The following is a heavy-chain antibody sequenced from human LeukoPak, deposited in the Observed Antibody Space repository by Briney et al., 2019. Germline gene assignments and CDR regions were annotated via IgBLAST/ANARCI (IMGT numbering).Heavy chain of an antibody. Sequence: NHGESPKISCKGSGYSFTSYWIAWVRQMPGIGLEWMGIIYPGDSDSRYSPSFQGQVTISADKSISTAYLQWSSLKASDTAMYYCARQVAYTSGRTFDFWGQGTLVTVSS. CDR3: ARQVAYTSGRTFDF. CDR1: GYSFTSYW. V-gene: IGHV5-51*01. D-gene: IGHD6-19*01. CDR2: IYPGDSDS. J-gene: IGHJ4*02.